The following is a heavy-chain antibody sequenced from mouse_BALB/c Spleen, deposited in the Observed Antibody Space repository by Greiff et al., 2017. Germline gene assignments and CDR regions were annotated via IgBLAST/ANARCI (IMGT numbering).Heavy chain of an antibody. CDR1: GFTFSCYA. V-gene: IGHV5-9-4*01. J-gene: IGHJ2*01. D-gene: IGHD1-1*01. Sequence: EVMLVESGGGLVKPGGSLKLSCAASGFTFSCYAMSWVRQSPEKRLEWVAEISSGGSYTYYPDTVTGRFTISRDNAKNTLYLEMSSLRSEDTAMYYCARKENYYGSSYFDYWGQGTTLTVSS. CDR3: ARKENYYGSSYFDY. CDR2: ISSGGSYT.